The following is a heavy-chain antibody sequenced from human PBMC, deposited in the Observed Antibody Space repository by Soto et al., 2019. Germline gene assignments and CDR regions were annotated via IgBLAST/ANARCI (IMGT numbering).Heavy chain of an antibody. CDR2: IINTGVRT. Sequence: EVQLLESGGGLVQPGGSLRLSCAASGFTFSTYAMSWVRQAPGKGLDWISAIINTGVRTYYADSVKGRFTISRDNSKNTVYLQMNSLRAKDTAVYYCVKEHGDSFWVYWGQGPWATVSS. V-gene: IGHV3-23*01. J-gene: IGHJ4*02. CDR3: VKEHGDSFWVY. CDR1: GFTFSTYA. D-gene: IGHD2-21*01.